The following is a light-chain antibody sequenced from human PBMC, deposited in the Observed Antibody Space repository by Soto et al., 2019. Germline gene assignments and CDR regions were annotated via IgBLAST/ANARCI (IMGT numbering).Light chain of an antibody. CDR3: ETWDSNTRV. CDR2: LEGSGSY. CDR1: SGHRSYI. J-gene: IGLJ3*02. V-gene: IGLV4-60*02. Sequence: QLVLTQSSSASASLGSSVNLTCTLSSGHRSYIIAWHQQQPGKSPRYLMKLEGSGSYNKGSGVPDRFSGSSSGADRYLTISNLQFEDEADYYCETWDSNTRVFGGGTKLTVL.